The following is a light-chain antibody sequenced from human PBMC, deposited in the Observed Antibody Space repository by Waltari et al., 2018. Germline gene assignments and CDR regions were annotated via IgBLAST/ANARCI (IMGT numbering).Light chain of an antibody. J-gene: IGLJ2*01. CDR1: SSDVGGYNY. Sequence: QSALTQPASVSGSPGQSITISCTGTSSDVGGYNYVSWYQQHPGKAPKLMIYEVSNRPSGVSNRCSGSKSGNTASLTISWLQAEDEADYYCSSYTSSSTLYVVFGGGTKLTVL. V-gene: IGLV2-14*01. CDR3: SSYTSSSTLYVV. CDR2: EVS.